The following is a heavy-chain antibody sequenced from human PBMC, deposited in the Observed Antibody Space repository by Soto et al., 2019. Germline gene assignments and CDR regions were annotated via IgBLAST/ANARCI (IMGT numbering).Heavy chain of an antibody. CDR1: GFTFSSFW. CDR2: INPDGSEK. J-gene: IGHJ4*02. CDR3: SRSLDS. V-gene: IGHV3-7*01. Sequence: GGSLRLSCAASGFTFSSFWMDWVRQAPGKGLEWVANINPDGSEKQYGDSVKGRFTISRDNAKNSLYLQMSSVTAEDSALYYCSRSLDSWGQGTRVTVYS.